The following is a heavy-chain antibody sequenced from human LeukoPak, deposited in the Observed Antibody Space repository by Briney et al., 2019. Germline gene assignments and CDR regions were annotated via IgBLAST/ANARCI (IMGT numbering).Heavy chain of an antibody. CDR1: GGTFSSYA. Sequence: GASVKVSCKASGGTFSSYAISWVRQAPGQGLEWMGGIIPIFGTANYAQKFQGRVTITTDESTSTAYMELSSLRSEDTAVYYCANSLVETAEEFDYWGQGTLVTVSS. CDR3: ANSLVETAEEFDY. CDR2: IIPIFGTA. J-gene: IGHJ4*02. V-gene: IGHV1-69*05. D-gene: IGHD5-24*01.